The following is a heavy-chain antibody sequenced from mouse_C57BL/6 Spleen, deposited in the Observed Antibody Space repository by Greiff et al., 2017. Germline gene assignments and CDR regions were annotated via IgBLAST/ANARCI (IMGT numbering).Heavy chain of an antibody. J-gene: IGHJ2*01. CDR2: ISSGGDYI. CDR1: GFTFSSYA. Sequence: EVKVVESGEGLVKPGGSLKLSCAASGFTFSSYAMSWVRQTPEKRLEWVAYISSGGDYIYYADTVKGRFTISRDNARNTLYLQMSSLKSEDTAMYYCTREMGDYFDYWGQGTTLTVSS. CDR3: TREMGDYFDY. V-gene: IGHV5-9-1*02. D-gene: IGHD2-3*01.